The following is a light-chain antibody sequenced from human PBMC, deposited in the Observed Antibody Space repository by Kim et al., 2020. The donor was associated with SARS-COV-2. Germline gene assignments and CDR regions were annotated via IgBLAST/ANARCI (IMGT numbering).Light chain of an antibody. V-gene: IGKV1-5*03. CDR3: QQYDVDPET. Sequence: SASVGDRVTISCRASQNIHIWLAWFQQKPGKAPRVLMYKASTLESGVPSRFSGTGSGTEFPLTISSLQPDDSATYYCQQYDVDPETFGQGTKV. CDR1: QNIHIW. CDR2: KAS. J-gene: IGKJ1*01.